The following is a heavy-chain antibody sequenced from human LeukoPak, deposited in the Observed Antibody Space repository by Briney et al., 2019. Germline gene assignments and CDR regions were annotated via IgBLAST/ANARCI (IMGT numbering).Heavy chain of an antibody. Sequence: PSETLSLTCTVSGGSISSYYWSWIRQPPGKGLEWIGYIYYSGSTNYNPSLKSRVAISVDTSKNQFSLKLSSVTAADTAVYYCAREDHGEGGHWGQGTLVTVSS. J-gene: IGHJ4*02. CDR2: IYYSGST. CDR1: GGSISSYY. D-gene: IGHD7-27*01. CDR3: AREDHGEGGH. V-gene: IGHV4-59*12.